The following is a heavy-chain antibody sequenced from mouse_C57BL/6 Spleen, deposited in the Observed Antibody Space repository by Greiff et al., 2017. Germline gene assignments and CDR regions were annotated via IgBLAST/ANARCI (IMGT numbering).Heavy chain of an antibody. J-gene: IGHJ4*01. Sequence: QVQLQQSGPELVKPGASVKISCKASGYSFTSYYIHWVKQRPGQGLEWIGWIYPGSGNTKYNEKFKGKATLTAGTSSSTAYMQLSSLTSEDSAVYYCPRGDYYAMDYWGQGTSGTVSS. CDR1: GYSFTSYY. CDR2: IYPGSGNT. V-gene: IGHV1-66*01. CDR3: PRGDYYAMDY.